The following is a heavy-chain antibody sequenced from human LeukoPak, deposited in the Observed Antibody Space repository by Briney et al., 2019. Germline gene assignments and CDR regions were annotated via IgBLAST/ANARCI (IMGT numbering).Heavy chain of an antibody. CDR1: GDSVSSKSAA. J-gene: IGHJ5*02. V-gene: IGHV6-1*01. Sequence: SQTLSLTCAVSGDSVSSKSAAWNWIRQSPSRGLEWLGRTYYMSKWYNDYAVSVKSRISINPDTSKNQFSLQLNSVTPEDTAVYYCTREGRNFFDPWGQGTLVTVSS. CDR3: TREGRNFFDP. CDR2: TYYMSKWYN.